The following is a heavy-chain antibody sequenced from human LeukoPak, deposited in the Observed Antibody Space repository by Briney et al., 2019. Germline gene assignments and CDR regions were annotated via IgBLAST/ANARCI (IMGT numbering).Heavy chain of an antibody. J-gene: IGHJ4*02. V-gene: IGHV1-2*02. Sequence: ASVKVSCKASGCSFTDYYIHWVRQAPGQGFEWMGWINPKSGATDYSQKFQGRVTLTRDTSIAAAYMELSNLRSDDTAVYYCVRAGPAAPLDYWGQGTLVTVSP. D-gene: IGHD2-15*01. CDR1: GCSFTDYY. CDR3: VRAGPAAPLDY. CDR2: INPKSGAT.